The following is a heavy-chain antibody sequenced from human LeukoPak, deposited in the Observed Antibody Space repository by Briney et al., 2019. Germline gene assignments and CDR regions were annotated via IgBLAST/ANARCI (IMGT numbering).Heavy chain of an antibody. J-gene: IGHJ6*03. Sequence: PSETLSLTCTVSGGSISSSTYYWGWIRQPPGKGLEWIGSIYYSGSTNYNPSLKSRVTISVDTSKNQFSLKLSSVTAADTAVYYCARVGYGDYVSNHAYYYYYYMDVWGKGTTVTVSS. V-gene: IGHV4-39*07. CDR3: ARVGYGDYVSNHAYYYYYYMDV. CDR2: IYYSGST. D-gene: IGHD4-17*01. CDR1: GGSISSSTYY.